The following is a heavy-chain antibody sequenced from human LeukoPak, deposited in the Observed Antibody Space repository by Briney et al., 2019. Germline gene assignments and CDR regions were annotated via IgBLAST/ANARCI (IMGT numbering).Heavy chain of an antibody. D-gene: IGHD1-1*01. Sequence: PSETLSLTCTVSGGSMSNSYLSWIRQPAGKGLEWIGRISASGNTNYNPSLKSRVTMSVDTSMNLFALKLSSVTAADTAVYSCARQGVATAIHYSGQGTLVTVSS. CDR2: ISASGNT. CDR3: ARQGVATAIHY. V-gene: IGHV4-4*07. J-gene: IGHJ4*02. CDR1: GGSMSNSY.